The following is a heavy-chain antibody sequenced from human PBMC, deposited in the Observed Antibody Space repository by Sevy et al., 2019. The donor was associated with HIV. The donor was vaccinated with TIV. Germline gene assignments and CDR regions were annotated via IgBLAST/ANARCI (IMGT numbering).Heavy chain of an antibody. CDR2: IKQDGSDK. CDR1: GFTFNNYW. V-gene: IGHV3-7*03. Sequence: GGSLRLSCAASGFTFNNYWMTWVRQAPGKGLEWVANIKQDGSDKYYMESVKGRFNISRDNTKNSLYLLLNSLRAEDTAVYYCARSWDYWGQMGYWGQGTLVTVSS. CDR3: ARSWDYWGQMGY. D-gene: IGHD7-27*01. J-gene: IGHJ4*02.